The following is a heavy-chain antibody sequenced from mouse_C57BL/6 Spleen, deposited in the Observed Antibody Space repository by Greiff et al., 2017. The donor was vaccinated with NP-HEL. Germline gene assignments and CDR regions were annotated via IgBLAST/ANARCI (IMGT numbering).Heavy chain of an antibody. CDR3: ARYAMDY. J-gene: IGHJ4*01. V-gene: IGHV5-17*01. CDR1: GFTFSDYG. CDR2: ISSCSSTI. Sequence: EVKVVESGGGLVKPGGSLKLSCAASGFTFSDYGMHWVRQAPEKGLEWVAYISSCSSTIYYADTVKGRFTISRDKAKNTLFLQMTSLRSEDTAMYYCARYAMDYWGQGTSGTVSS.